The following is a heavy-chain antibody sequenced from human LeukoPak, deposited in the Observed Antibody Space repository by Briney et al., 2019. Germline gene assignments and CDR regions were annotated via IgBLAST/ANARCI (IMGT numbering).Heavy chain of an antibody. J-gene: IGHJ4*02. V-gene: IGHV5-51*01. Sequence: GESLKISCKDSGYSFTSYWIGWVRQMPGKGLEWMGIIYPGDSDTRYSPSFQGQVTISADKSNNTAYLQWSSLKASDTAIYYCARRGEAMDPFDYWGQGTLVTVSS. CDR2: IYPGDSDT. CDR1: GYSFTSYW. CDR3: ARRGEAMDPFDY. D-gene: IGHD5-18*01.